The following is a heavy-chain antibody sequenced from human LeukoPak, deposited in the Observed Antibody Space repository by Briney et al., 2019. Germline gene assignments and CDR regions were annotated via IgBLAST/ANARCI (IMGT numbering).Heavy chain of an antibody. V-gene: IGHV3-74*01. Sequence: PGGSLRLSCAASGFTFSSYWMHWVRQAPGKGLVWVSRINTDGSRTTYADSVKGRFTISRDNAKNTLHLQMNSLRAEDTALYYCARDVGVVMFDYWGQGTLVTVSS. J-gene: IGHJ4*02. CDR2: INTDGSRT. D-gene: IGHD3-3*01. CDR1: GFTFSSYW. CDR3: ARDVGVVMFDY.